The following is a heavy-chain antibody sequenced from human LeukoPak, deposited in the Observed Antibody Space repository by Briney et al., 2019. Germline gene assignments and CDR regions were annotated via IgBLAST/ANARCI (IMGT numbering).Heavy chain of an antibody. CDR1: GYLFTKYW. CDR3: ALPLLDTSSWFQFDN. J-gene: IGHJ4*02. CDR2: IYPGDSDT. Sequence: GESLQISCKGSGYLFTKYWIGWVRQMPGKGLEWMGIIYPGDSDTRYSPSFQDQVTISADSSISTAYLQWSSLKASDTAMYYCALPLLDTSSWFQFDNWGQGTLVTVSS. D-gene: IGHD6-13*01. V-gene: IGHV5-51*01.